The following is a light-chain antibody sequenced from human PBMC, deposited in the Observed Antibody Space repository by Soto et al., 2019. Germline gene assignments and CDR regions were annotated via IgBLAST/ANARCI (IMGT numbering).Light chain of an antibody. CDR2: GAS. V-gene: IGKV1-39*01. J-gene: IGKJ5*01. CDR3: QQTYTTPEIT. CDR1: QSISIY. Sequence: IQTTQSASCLSASVGDRVTMTCRASQSISIYLNWYQLKPGKATNLLMYGASYLKSGVPTRFSGSGSGTDFTLTISSLQPEDFAIYYCQQTYTTPEITFGQGTRLEIK.